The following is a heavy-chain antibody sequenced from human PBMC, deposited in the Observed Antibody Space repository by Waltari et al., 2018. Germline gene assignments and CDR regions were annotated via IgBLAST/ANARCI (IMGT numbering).Heavy chain of an antibody. CDR3: AKDRRYSSSWSTVFDI. D-gene: IGHD6-13*01. Sequence: EVQLLEAGGGLVQHGGSLRLSCASSGFTISSYAINWVRRAPGKGLEWVSGISGRGGGTYNAYSVKGRLTISRDHSNNTLYLQMNSWRAGDTAVYYCAKDRRYSSSWSTVFDIWGQGTMVTVSS. CDR1: GFTISSYA. V-gene: IGHV3-23*01. J-gene: IGHJ3*02. CDR2: ISGRGGGT.